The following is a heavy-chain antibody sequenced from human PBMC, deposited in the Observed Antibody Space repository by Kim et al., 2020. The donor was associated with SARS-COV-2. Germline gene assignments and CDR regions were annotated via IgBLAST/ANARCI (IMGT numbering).Heavy chain of an antibody. D-gene: IGHD6-6*01. J-gene: IGHJ4*02. Sequence: ADSVKGRFTISRDNSKNTLYLQMNSLRAEDTAVYYCARECATGQLAHFDYWGQGTLVTVSS. CDR3: ARECATGQLAHFDY. V-gene: IGHV3-30*01.